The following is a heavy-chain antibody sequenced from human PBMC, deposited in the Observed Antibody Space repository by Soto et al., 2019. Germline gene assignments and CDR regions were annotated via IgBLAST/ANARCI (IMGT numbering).Heavy chain of an antibody. CDR3: ARVPSSSGRAHFDY. Sequence: GGSLRLSCAASGFTVSSNYMSWVRQAPGKGPEWVSVIYSGGSTYYADSVKGRFTISRDNSKNTLYLQMNSLRAEDTAVYYCARVPSSSGRAHFDYWGQGTLVTVSS. D-gene: IGHD2-15*01. CDR1: GFTVSSNY. CDR2: IYSGGST. J-gene: IGHJ4*02. V-gene: IGHV3-66*01.